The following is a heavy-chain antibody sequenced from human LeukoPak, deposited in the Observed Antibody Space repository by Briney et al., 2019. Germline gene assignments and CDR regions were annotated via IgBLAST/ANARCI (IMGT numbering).Heavy chain of an antibody. V-gene: IGHV1-46*01. CDR1: GYTFTSYY. CDR3: ARGPSAGILTA. Sequence: ASVKVSCKASGYTFTSYYMHWVRQAPGQGLGWMGIINPSGGSTSYAQKFQGRVTMTRDTSTNTVYMELSSLRSEDTAVYYCARGPSAGILTAWGQGTLVTVSS. J-gene: IGHJ5*02. D-gene: IGHD3-9*01. CDR2: INPSGGST.